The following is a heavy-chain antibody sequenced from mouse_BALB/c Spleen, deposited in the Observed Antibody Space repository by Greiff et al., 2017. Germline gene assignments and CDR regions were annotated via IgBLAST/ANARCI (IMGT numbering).Heavy chain of an antibody. Sequence: EVMLVESGGGLVQPGGSRKLSCAASGFTVSSFGMHWVRQAPEKGLEWVAYISSGSSTIYYADTVKGRFTISRDNPKHTLFLQMTSLRSEDTAMYYCARYDGHVGWFAYWGQGTLVTVSA. CDR2: ISSGSSTI. J-gene: IGHJ3*01. CDR1: GFTVSSFG. V-gene: IGHV5-17*02. D-gene: IGHD2-3*01. CDR3: ARYDGHVGWFAY.